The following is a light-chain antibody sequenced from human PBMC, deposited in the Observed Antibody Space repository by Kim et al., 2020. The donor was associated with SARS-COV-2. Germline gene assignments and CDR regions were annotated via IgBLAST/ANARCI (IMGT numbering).Light chain of an antibody. CDR3: QAWDSSTSVV. V-gene: IGLV3-1*01. CDR2: QDD. CDR1: KWGDKY. J-gene: IGLJ2*01. Sequence: VSPGQTASITCSGDKWGDKYVSWYHQKPGQSPVVVIYQDDKRPSGIPERFSGSNSGNTATLTISGTQAMDEADYYCQAWDSSTSVVFGGGTQLTVL.